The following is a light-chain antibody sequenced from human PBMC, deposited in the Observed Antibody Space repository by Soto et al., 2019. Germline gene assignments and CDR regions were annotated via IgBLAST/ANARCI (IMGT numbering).Light chain of an antibody. J-gene: IGLJ2*01. CDR3: AAWDDSLSAV. CDR2: SDN. Sequence: QLVLTQPPSASGTPGQRVTISCSGSSSNIGSNTVNWYQQLPGTAPKLLMYSDNQRPSGVHDRFSGSKSGTSASLAISGLQSEDEADYYCAAWDDSLSAVFGGGTKLTVL. V-gene: IGLV1-44*01. CDR1: SSNIGSNT.